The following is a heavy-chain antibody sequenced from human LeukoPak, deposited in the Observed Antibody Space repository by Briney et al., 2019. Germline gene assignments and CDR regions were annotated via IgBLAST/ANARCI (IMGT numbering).Heavy chain of an antibody. Sequence: PGGSLRVSCAASGFTFSSYGMHWVRQAPGKGLEWVAVIWYDGSNKYYADSVKGRFTISRDNSKNTLYLQMNSLRAEDTAVYYCAKDPQVEYYGMDVWGQGTTVTVSS. J-gene: IGHJ6*02. CDR1: GFTFSSYG. CDR2: IWYDGSNK. V-gene: IGHV3-33*06. CDR3: AKDPQVEYYGMDV.